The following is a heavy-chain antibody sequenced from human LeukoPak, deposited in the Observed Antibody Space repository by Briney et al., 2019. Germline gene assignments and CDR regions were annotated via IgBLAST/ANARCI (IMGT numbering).Heavy chain of an antibody. CDR3: ARDSPYDY. V-gene: IGHV3-66*02. Sequence: GGSLRLSCAASGFTLSNNYMSWVRQAPGKGLEWVSVIFGGGSTYYCDSVKGRFTISRDNSKTTLYLQMNSLRTEDTAVYYCARDSPYDYWGQGTLVSVSS. CDR2: IFGGGST. CDR1: GFTLSNNY. D-gene: IGHD5-18*01. J-gene: IGHJ4*02.